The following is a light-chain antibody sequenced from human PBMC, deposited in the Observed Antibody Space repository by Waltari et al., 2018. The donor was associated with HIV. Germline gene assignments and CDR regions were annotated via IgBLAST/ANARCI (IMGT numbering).Light chain of an antibody. Sequence: SYVLTQPPSVSVAPGQTARFTCGGSRTGSQSVHWYQQKPGQAPMLGAYDDSDWPSGIPGRFSGSKSGNTATLTISRVEVGDEADYYCQVWDSSSDHVVFGGGTKLTVL. V-gene: IGLV3-21*02. CDR3: QVWDSSSDHVV. CDR2: DDS. CDR1: RTGSQS. J-gene: IGLJ2*01.